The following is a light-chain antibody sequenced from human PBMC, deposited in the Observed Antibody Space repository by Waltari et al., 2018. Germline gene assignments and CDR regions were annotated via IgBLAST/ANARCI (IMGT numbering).Light chain of an antibody. J-gene: IGKJ4*01. V-gene: IGKV4-1*01. Sequence: DIVMTQSPDSLAVSLGERATINCKSSRILCSPNNRNCLAWYQQKPGQTPKLLAYWASSRQCGVPARFSGSGSGTDFTLTISSLQAEDVAVYYCQQYSNTPLTFGGGTRVEIK. CDR1: RILCSPNNRNC. CDR3: QQYSNTPLT. CDR2: WAS.